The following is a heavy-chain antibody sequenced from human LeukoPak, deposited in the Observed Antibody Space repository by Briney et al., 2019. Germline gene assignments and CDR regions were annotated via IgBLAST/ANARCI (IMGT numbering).Heavy chain of an antibody. CDR1: GGSISSSS. CDR3: ARDFDSSYFDY. Sequence: LSLTCTVSGGSISSSSYYWGWIRQPPGKGLEWVAVISYDGSNKYYADSVKGRFTISRDNSKNTLYLQMNSLRAEDTAVYYCARDFDSSYFDYWGQGTLVTVSS. D-gene: IGHD3-22*01. CDR2: ISYDGSNK. J-gene: IGHJ4*02. V-gene: IGHV3-30-3*01.